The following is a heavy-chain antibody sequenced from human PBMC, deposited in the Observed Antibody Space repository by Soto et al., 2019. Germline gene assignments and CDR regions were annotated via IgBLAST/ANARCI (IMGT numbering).Heavy chain of an antibody. V-gene: IGHV3-48*02. J-gene: IGHJ4*02. CDR2: ICSSSSTI. D-gene: IGHD3-3*01. CDR3: ARDLISGTIVAYFDY. Sequence: LRLSCAASGFTFSSYSMNWVRQAPGKGLEWVSYICSSSSTIYYADSVKGRFTISRDNAKNSLYLQMNSLRDEDTAVYYCARDLISGTIVAYFDYWGQGTLVTVSS. CDR1: GFTFSSYS.